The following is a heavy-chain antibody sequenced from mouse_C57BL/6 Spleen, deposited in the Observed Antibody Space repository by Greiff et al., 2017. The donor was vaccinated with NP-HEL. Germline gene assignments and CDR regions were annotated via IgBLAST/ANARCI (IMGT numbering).Heavy chain of an antibody. D-gene: IGHD1-1*01. CDR1: GFNIKDDY. V-gene: IGHV14-4*01. CDR3: TTDYYGSSWDY. J-gene: IGHJ2*01. CDR2: IDPENGDT. Sequence: DVKVEESGAELVRPGASVKLSCTASGFNIKDDYMHWVKQRPEQGLEWIGWIDPENGDTEYASKFQGKATITADTSSNTAYLQLSSLTSEDTAVYYCTTDYYGSSWDYWGQGTTLTVSS.